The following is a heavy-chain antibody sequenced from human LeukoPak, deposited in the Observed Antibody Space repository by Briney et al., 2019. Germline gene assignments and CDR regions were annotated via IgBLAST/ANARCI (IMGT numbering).Heavy chain of an antibody. J-gene: IGHJ4*02. CDR1: GGSINTNDYH. CDR2: IFYSGTI. V-gene: IGHV4-39*01. Sequence: SETLSLTCTVSGGSINTNDYHWGWVRQPPGKGLDWIASIFYSGTIYYNPSLKSRVTIFLDTSKNQFSLKLTSATAADTAVYYCARLTAVAGPHNDFLDYWGQGTLVTVSS. D-gene: IGHD6-19*01. CDR3: ARLTAVAGPHNDFLDY.